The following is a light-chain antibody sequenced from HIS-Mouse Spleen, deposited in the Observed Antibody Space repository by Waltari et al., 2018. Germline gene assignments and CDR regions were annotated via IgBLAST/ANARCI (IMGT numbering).Light chain of an antibody. CDR3: NSRDSSGNHVV. V-gene: IGLV3-19*01. Sequence: SSELTQDPAVSVALGQTVRITCQGDSLRSYYASWYQQKPGKAPVLVIYGKNNRPSGTPGRFSCSSSGDTASLTITGAQAEDEADYYCNSRDSSGNHVVFGGGTKLTVL. CDR2: GKN. J-gene: IGLJ2*01. CDR1: SLRSYY.